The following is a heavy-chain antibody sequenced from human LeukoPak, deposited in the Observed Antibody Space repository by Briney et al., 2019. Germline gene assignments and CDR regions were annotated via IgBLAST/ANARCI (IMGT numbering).Heavy chain of an antibody. V-gene: IGHV3-30*02. CDR2: IRYDGSNK. CDR1: GFTFSSYG. D-gene: IGHD3-22*01. Sequence: GGSLRLSCAASGFTFSSYGMHWVRQAPGKGLEWVAFIRYDGSNKYYADSVKGRFTISRDNSKNTLYLQMNSLRAEDTAVYYCARAVYDSSGFFDYWGQGTLVTVSS. J-gene: IGHJ4*02. CDR3: ARAVYDSSGFFDY.